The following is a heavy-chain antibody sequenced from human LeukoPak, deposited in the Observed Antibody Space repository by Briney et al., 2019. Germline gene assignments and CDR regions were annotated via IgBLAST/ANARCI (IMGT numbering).Heavy chain of an antibody. V-gene: IGHV3-30-3*01. J-gene: IGHJ4*02. D-gene: IGHD2-15*01. Sequence: PGRSLRLSCAASGFTFNNYTMHWVRQAPGKGLEWVAVISYDGSNKYYADSVKGRFTISRDNSKNTLYLQMNSLRAEDTAVYYCARDYTYCSGSRCYDRFDYWGQGIRVTVSS. CDR3: ARDYTYCSGSRCYDRFDY. CDR1: GFTFNNYT. CDR2: ISYDGSNK.